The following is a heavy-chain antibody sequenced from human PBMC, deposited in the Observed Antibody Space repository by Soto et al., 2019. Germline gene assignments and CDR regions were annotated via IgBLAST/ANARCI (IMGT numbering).Heavy chain of an antibody. J-gene: IGHJ6*02. CDR3: ARDLSNYEGVIDV. CDR2: IIPIFGTA. CDR1: GGTFSSYA. Sequence: SVKVSCKASGGTFSSYAISWVRQAPGQGLEWMGGIIPIFGTANYAQKSQGRVTITADESTSTAYMELSSLRSEDTAVYYCARDLSNYEGVIDVWGQGTTVTVSS. D-gene: IGHD4-4*01. V-gene: IGHV1-69*13.